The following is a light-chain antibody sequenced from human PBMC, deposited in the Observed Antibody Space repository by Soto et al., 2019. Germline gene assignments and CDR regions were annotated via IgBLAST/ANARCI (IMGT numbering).Light chain of an antibody. CDR3: ASWDDRMGAVI. Sequence: QSALTQPPSASGTPGQRVFISCSGSSSNIGGTNYAYWYQQLPGAAPKLLMHSNNLRPSGVPERISGSKSGTSDSLAISGLRSEDEAVYYCASWDDRMGAVIFGGGTKVTVL. CDR1: SSNIGGTNY. J-gene: IGLJ2*01. CDR2: SNN. V-gene: IGLV1-47*02.